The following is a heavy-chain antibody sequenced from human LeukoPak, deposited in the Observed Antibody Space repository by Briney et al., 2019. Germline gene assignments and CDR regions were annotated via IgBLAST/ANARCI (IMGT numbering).Heavy chain of an antibody. V-gene: IGHV3-11*04. Sequence: GGSLRLSCAASGFSFSDYYMSWIRQAPGKGLEWVSYISSSSSTIYYADSVKGRFTISRDNAKNSLYLQMNSLRAEDTAVYYCARRTRGGIVGATWGFDYWGQGTLVTVSS. CDR2: ISSSSSTI. D-gene: IGHD1-26*01. CDR1: GFSFSDYY. J-gene: IGHJ4*02. CDR3: ARRTRGGIVGATWGFDY.